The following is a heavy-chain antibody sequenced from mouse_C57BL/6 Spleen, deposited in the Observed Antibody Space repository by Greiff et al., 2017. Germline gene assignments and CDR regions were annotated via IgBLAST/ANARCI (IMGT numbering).Heavy chain of an antibody. CDR2: IDPADGET. D-gene: IGHD1-1*01. Sequence: VQLQQSGAELVKPGASVKLSCPASGFNITDYYMPWVKQRTEQGLAWIGRIDPADGETNYAPKFQGKATITADTSSNTAYLQLSSLTSEDTAVDYCARGATVVGYAMDYWGQGTSVTVSS. CDR3: ARGATVVGYAMDY. V-gene: IGHV14-2*01. CDR1: GFNITDYY. J-gene: IGHJ4*01.